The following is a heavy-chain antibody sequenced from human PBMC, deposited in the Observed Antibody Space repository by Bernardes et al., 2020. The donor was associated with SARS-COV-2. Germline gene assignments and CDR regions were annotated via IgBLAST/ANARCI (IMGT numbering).Heavy chain of an antibody. CDR3: ARAYLRGYSYGFIY. D-gene: IGHD5-18*01. V-gene: IGHV4-31*03. J-gene: IGHJ4*02. Sequence: SETLSLTCTVSGGSISSGGYYWSWIRQHPGKGLEWIGYIYYSGSTYYNPSLKSRVTISVDTSKNQFSLKLSSVTAADTAVYYCARAYLRGYSYGFIYWGQGTLVTVSS. CDR2: IYYSGST. CDR1: GGSISSGGYY.